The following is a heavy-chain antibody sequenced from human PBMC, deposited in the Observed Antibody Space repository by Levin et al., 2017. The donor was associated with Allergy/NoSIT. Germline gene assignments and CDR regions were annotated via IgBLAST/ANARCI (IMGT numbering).Heavy chain of an antibody. V-gene: IGHV1-18*01. CDR2: ISAYNGNT. J-gene: IGHJ4*02. D-gene: IGHD3-22*01. CDR3: ARGRPLDYYDSSGYFAY. CDR1: GYTFTSYG. Sequence: GESLKISCKASGYTFTSYGISWVRQAPGQGLEWMGWISAYNGNTNYAQKLQGRVTMTTDTSTSTAYMELRSLRSDDTAVYYCARGRPLDYYDSSGYFAYWGQGTLVTVSS.